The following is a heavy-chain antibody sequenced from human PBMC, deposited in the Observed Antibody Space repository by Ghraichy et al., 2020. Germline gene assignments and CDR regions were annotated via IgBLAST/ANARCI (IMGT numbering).Heavy chain of an antibody. D-gene: IGHD2-2*01. CDR2: ISSSSSYI. CDR1: GFTFSSYS. Sequence: GGSLRLSCAASGFTFSSYSMNWVRQAPGKGLEWVSSISSSSSYIYYADSVKGRFTISRDNAKNSLYLQMNSLRAEDTAVYYCTRGRYCSSTSCYRGRYYYYYGMDVWGQGTTVTVSS. J-gene: IGHJ6*02. V-gene: IGHV3-21*01. CDR3: TRGRYCSSTSCYRGRYYYYYGMDV.